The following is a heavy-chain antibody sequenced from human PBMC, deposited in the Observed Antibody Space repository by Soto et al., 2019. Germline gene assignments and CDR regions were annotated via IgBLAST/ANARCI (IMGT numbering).Heavy chain of an antibody. Sequence: PSETLSLTCTVSGGSISSYYWSWIRQPPGKGPEWIGYMYYSGSTNYNPSLKSRVTISVDTSKNQFSLKLSSVTAADTAVYYCARGLAVAGRGGYFDYWGQGTLVTVSS. CDR1: GGSISSYY. CDR3: ARGLAVAGRGGYFDY. CDR2: MYYSGST. D-gene: IGHD6-19*01. J-gene: IGHJ4*02. V-gene: IGHV4-59*01.